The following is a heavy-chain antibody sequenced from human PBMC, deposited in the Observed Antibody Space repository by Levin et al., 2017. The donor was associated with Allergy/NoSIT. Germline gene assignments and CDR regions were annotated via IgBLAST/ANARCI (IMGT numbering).Heavy chain of an antibody. V-gene: IGHV4-59*01. Sequence: NASETLSLSCAVSGDSISNYYWTWIRQPPGKTLEWIGYIYWSGSTFYNPSLKARATISVDTAKNQFSLNLRSVTAADTAVYHCARGLSDLPWLAPWGPGTLVSVSS. J-gene: IGHJ5*02. CDR2: IYWSGST. CDR3: ARGLSDLPWLAP. CDR1: GDSISNYY.